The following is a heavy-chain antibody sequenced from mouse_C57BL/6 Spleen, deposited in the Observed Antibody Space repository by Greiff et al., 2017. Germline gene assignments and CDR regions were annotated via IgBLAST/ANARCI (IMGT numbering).Heavy chain of an antibody. Sequence: EVQLQQSGPELVKPGASVKIPCKASGYTFTDYNMDWVKQSHGKSLEWIGDINPNNGGTIYNQKFKGKATLTVDKSSSTAYMELRSLTSEDTAVYYCARKVHYYGSSYGYFDVWGTGTTVTVSS. V-gene: IGHV1-18*01. CDR1: GYTFTDYN. D-gene: IGHD1-1*01. J-gene: IGHJ1*03. CDR2: INPNNGGT. CDR3: ARKVHYYGSSYGYFDV.